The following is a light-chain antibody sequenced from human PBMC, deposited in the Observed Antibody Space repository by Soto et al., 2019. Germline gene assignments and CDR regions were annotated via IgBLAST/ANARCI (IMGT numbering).Light chain of an antibody. CDR3: SSYAGRTLYV. CDR2: EVT. J-gene: IGLJ1*01. V-gene: IGLV2-8*01. CDR1: SSDVGGYDY. Sequence: QSVLTQPPSASGSPEQSATISCTGTSSDVGGYDYVSWYQQRPGKAPKLLIHEVTKRPSGVPDRFSGSKSGNTASLTVSGLQAEDEADYYCSSYAGRTLYVFGTGTKVTVL.